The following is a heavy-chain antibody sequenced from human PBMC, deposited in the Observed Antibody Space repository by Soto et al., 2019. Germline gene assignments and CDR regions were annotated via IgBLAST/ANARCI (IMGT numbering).Heavy chain of an antibody. CDR1: GYTFTSYA. D-gene: IGHD3-22*01. J-gene: IGHJ5*02. Sequence: ASVKVSCKASGYTFTSYAIGWVRQAPGQGLEWMGWISAYNGNTNYAQKLQGRVTMTTDTSTSTAYMELRNLRSGDTAVYYCARSRRPMIVVVIGLDPWGQGTLVTGS. V-gene: IGHV1-18*01. CDR2: ISAYNGNT. CDR3: ARSRRPMIVVVIGLDP.